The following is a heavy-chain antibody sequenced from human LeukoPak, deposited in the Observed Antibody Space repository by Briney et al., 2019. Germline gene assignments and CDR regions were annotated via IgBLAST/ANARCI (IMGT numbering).Heavy chain of an antibody. J-gene: IGHJ6*03. CDR1: GGSISSYY. CDR2: IYYSGST. V-gene: IGHV4-59*01. Sequence: PSETLSLTCTVSGGSISSYYWSWIRQPPGKGLEWIGYIYYSGSTNYNPSLKSRVTISVDTSKNQFSLKLSSVTAADTAVYYCAREMGASSWGPNYYYYMDVWGKGTTVTVSS. D-gene: IGHD6-13*01. CDR3: AREMGASSWGPNYYYYMDV.